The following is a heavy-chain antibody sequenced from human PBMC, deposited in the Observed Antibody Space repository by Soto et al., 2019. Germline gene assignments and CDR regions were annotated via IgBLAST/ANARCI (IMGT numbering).Heavy chain of an antibody. Sequence: SQTLSLTCAISGDSVSSNSAAWNWIRQSQSRGLEWLGRTYYRSKWYNDCAVSVKSRITINPDTSKNQFSLQLNSVTPEDTAVYYCARDRAGETNYYSDYVMDFWGQGTTVTVSS. J-gene: IGHJ6*02. V-gene: IGHV6-1*01. CDR2: TYYRSKWYN. CDR1: GDSVSSNSAA. D-gene: IGHD2-21*01. CDR3: ARDRAGETNYYSDYVMDF.